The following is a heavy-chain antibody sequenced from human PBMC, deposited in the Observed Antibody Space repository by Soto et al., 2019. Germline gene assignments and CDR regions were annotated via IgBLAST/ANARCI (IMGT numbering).Heavy chain of an antibody. CDR3: ARNRGVSHYYDILTGSHPLYYFDY. CDR2: IYYSGST. CDR1: GGSISSYY. J-gene: IGHJ4*02. Sequence: SETLSLTCTVSGGSISSYYWSWIRQPPGKGLEWIGYIYYSGSTNYNPSLKSRVTISVDTSKNQFSLKLSSVTAADTAVYYCARNRGVSHYYDILTGSHPLYYFDYWGQGTLVTVSS. D-gene: IGHD3-9*01. V-gene: IGHV4-59*08.